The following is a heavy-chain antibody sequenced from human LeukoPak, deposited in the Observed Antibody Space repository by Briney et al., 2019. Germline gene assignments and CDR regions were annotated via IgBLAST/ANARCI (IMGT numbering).Heavy chain of an antibody. V-gene: IGHV6-1*01. D-gene: IGHD1-26*01. J-gene: IGHJ4*02. CDR2: TYYRSKWYY. CDR3: VRDPVGGSTIFDC. Sequence: SQTLSLTFVISGDSVSSNSAAWNWIRQSPSRGLEWLGSTYYRSKWYYDYSVAVKSRVTINPDTSKNQFSLQLSSVTPEDTAVYYCVRDPVGGSTIFDCWGQGTLVTVSS. CDR1: GDSVSSNSAA.